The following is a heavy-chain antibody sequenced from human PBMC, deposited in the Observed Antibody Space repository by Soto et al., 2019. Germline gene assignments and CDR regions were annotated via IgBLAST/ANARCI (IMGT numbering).Heavy chain of an antibody. Sequence: SETLSLTCTVSGGSISSSSYYWGWIRQPPGKGLEWIGSIYYSGSTYYNPSLKSRVTISVDTSKNQFSLKLSSVTAADTAVYYFARQVRDGTIGYWGQGTLVTVSS. V-gene: IGHV4-39*01. CDR2: IYYSGST. CDR1: GGSISSSSYY. D-gene: IGHD1-7*01. CDR3: ARQVRDGTIGY. J-gene: IGHJ4*02.